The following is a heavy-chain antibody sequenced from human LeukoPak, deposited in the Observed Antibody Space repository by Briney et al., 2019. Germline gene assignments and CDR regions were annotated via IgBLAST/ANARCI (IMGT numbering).Heavy chain of an antibody. J-gene: IGHJ4*02. CDR2: ISYDGSNK. Sequence: GGSLRLSCAASGFTFSSYGMHWVRQAPGKGLEWVAVISYDGSNKYYADSVKGRFTISRDNSKNTLYLQMNSLRAEDTAVYYCARDPYCGGDCYSALDYWGQGTLVTVSS. CDR1: GFTFSSYG. V-gene: IGHV3-30*19. CDR3: ARDPYCGGDCYSALDY. D-gene: IGHD2-21*02.